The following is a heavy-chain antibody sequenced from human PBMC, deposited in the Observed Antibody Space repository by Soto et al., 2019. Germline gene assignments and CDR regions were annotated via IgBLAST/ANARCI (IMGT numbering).Heavy chain of an antibody. J-gene: IGHJ4*02. D-gene: IGHD4-17*01. Sequence: EVQLVESGGGLVKPGGSLRLSCAASGFTFSSYSMNWVRQAPGKGLEWVSSISSSSSYIYYADSVKGRFTISRDNAKNSLYLQMNSLRAEDTAVYYCARDLRTRVTPGGDYFDYWGQGTLVTVSS. CDR3: ARDLRTRVTPGGDYFDY. CDR2: ISSSSSYI. V-gene: IGHV3-21*01. CDR1: GFTFSSYS.